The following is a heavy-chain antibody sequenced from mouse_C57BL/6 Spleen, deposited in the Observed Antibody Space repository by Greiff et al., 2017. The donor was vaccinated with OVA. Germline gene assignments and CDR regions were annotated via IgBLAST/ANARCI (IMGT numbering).Heavy chain of an antibody. CDR2: ISDGGSYT. CDR3: ARDRGYLNY. J-gene: IGHJ2*01. CDR1: GFTFSSYA. V-gene: IGHV5-4*01. Sequence: EVQLVESGGGLVKPGGSLKLSCAASGFTFSSYAMSWVRQTPEKRLEWVATISDGGSYTYYPDNVKGRFTISRDNAKNNLYLQMSHLKSEDTAMYYCARDRGYLNYWGQGTTLTVSS. D-gene: IGHD3-1*01.